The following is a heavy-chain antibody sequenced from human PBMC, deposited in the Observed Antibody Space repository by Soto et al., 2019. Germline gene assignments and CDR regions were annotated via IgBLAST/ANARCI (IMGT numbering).Heavy chain of an antibody. V-gene: IGHV1-2*04. J-gene: IGHJ6*02. CDR1: GYTFTGYY. Sequence: ASVKVSCKASGYTFTGYYMHWVRQAPGQGLEWMGWINPNSGGTNYAQKFQGWVTMTRDTAISTAYMELSRLRSGDTAVYYCARGDGLRSGNYYYYYYGMDVWGQGTTVTVSS. CDR2: INPNSGGT. D-gene: IGHD3-3*01. CDR3: ARGDGLRSGNYYYYYYGMDV.